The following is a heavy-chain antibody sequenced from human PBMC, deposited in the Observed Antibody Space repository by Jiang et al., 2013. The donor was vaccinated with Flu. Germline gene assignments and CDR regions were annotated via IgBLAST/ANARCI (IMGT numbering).Heavy chain of an antibody. V-gene: IGHV3-33*01. CDR3: ARDARYYDFWSGYNYYYYYYMDV. CDR2: IWYDGSNK. Sequence: SGGGVVQPGRSLRLSCAASGFTFSSYGMHWVRQAPGKGLEWVAVIWYDGSNKYYADSVKGRFTISRDNSKNTLYLQMNSLRAEDTAVYYCARDARYYDFWSGYNYYYYYYMDVWGQGTTVTVSS. CDR1: GFTFSSYG. D-gene: IGHD3-3*01. J-gene: IGHJ6*03.